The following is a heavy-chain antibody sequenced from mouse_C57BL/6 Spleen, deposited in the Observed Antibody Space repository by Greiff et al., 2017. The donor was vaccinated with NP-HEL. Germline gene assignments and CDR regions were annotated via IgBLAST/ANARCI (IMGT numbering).Heavy chain of an antibody. CDR3: TRRRYDSVYAMDY. CDR2: IDPETGGT. D-gene: IGHD2-4*01. CDR1: GYTFTDYE. Sequence: QVQLQQSGAELVRPGASVTLSCKASGYTFTDYEMHWVKQTPVHGLEWIGAIDPETGGTAYNQKFKGKAILTADKSSSTAYMELRSLTSEDSAVYYCTRRRYDSVYAMDYWGQGTSVTVSS. V-gene: IGHV1-15*01. J-gene: IGHJ4*01.